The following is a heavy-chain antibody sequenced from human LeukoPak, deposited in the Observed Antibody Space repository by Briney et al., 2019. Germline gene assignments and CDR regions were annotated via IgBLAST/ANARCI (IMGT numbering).Heavy chain of an antibody. D-gene: IGHD2-21*02. Sequence: PGGSLRLSCAASGFTFSSYSMNWVRQAPGKGLEWVSSISSSSIHIYYADSVKGRFTISRDNAKNSLYLQMNSLRAKDTAVYYCARGVSYRVVVTATDFDYWGQGTLVTVSS. J-gene: IGHJ4*02. CDR1: GFTFSSYS. CDR3: ARGVSYRVVVTATDFDY. CDR2: ISSSSIHI. V-gene: IGHV3-21*01.